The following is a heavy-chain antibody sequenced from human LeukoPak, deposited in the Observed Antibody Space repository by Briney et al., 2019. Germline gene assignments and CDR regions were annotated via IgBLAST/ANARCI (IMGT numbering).Heavy chain of an antibody. CDR3: ARDASGSYLSWFDP. D-gene: IGHD3-10*01. CDR2: IYYSGST. J-gene: IGHJ5*02. CDR1: GGSINSYY. Sequence: SETLSLTCTVSGGSINSYYWSWIRQPPGKGLEWIGYIYYSGSTNYNPSLKSRVTISVDTSKNQFSLKLSSVTAADTAVYYCARDASGSYLSWFDPWGQGTLGTVSS. V-gene: IGHV4-59*12.